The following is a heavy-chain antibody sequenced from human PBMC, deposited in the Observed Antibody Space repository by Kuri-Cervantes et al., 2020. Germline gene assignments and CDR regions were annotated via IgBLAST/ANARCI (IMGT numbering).Heavy chain of an antibody. CDR3: AKALYSQWEWFDP. D-gene: IGHD1-26*01. V-gene: IGHV3-9*01. CDR1: GFTFSSYA. CDR2: INWNSGSI. J-gene: IGHJ5*02. Sequence: GGSLRLSCAASGFTFSSYAMHWVRQPPGKGLEWVSGINWNSGSIGYADSVKGRFTVSRDNSKNMVYLQMNSLRAEDTAVYYCAKALYSQWEWFDPWGQGTLVTVSS.